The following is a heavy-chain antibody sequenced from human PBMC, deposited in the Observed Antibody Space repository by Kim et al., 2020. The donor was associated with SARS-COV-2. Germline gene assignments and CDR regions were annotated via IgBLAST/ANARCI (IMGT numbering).Heavy chain of an antibody. J-gene: IGHJ4*02. D-gene: IGHD6-13*01. Sequence: YADSVKGRFTISRDNSKNTLYLQMNSLRAEDTAVYYCARRIAAAGTTLDYWGQGTLVTVSS. V-gene: IGHV3-30*01. CDR3: ARRIAAAGTTLDY.